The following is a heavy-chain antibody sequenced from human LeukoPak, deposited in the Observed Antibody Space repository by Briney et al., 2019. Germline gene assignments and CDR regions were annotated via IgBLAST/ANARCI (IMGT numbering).Heavy chain of an antibody. CDR1: GFTFSSYE. V-gene: IGHV3-48*03. Sequence: GGSLRLSCAASGFTFSSYEMNWVRQAPGKGLEWVSYISSSGSTIYYADSVKGRFTISRDNAKNSLYLQMNSLRAEDTAVYYRARDAGLYGGYAQNPDFDYWGQGTLVTVSS. J-gene: IGHJ4*02. CDR3: ARDAGLYGGYAQNPDFDY. CDR2: ISSSGSTI. D-gene: IGHD5-12*01.